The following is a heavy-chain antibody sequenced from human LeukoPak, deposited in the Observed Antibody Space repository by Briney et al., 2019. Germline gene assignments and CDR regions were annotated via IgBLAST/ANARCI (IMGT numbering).Heavy chain of an antibody. D-gene: IGHD3-10*01. V-gene: IGHV1-69*05. Sequence: SSVKVSCKASGGNFSSYAISWVRQAPGQGLEWMGRIIPIFGTANYAQKFQGRVTITTDESTSTAYMKLSSLRSEDTAVYYCARENLWFGELDYYYYYMDVWGKGTTVTVSS. CDR3: ARENLWFGELDYYYYYMDV. J-gene: IGHJ6*03. CDR2: IIPIFGTA. CDR1: GGNFSSYA.